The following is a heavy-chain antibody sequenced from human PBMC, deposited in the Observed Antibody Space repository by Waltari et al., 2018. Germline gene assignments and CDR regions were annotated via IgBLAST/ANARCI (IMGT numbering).Heavy chain of an antibody. J-gene: IGHJ6*02. CDR1: GFTFSPYE. V-gene: IGHV3-48*03. Sequence: EVQLVESGGGLVQPGGSLRLSCAASGFTFSPYEMNWVRQAPGQGLEWVSYISSSGSTIYYADSVKGRFTISRDNAKDSLYLQMNSMRAEDTAVYYCARDAMVRGVIANYYYYGMDVWGQGTTVTVSS. D-gene: IGHD3-10*01. CDR2: ISSSGSTI. CDR3: ARDAMVRGVIANYYYYGMDV.